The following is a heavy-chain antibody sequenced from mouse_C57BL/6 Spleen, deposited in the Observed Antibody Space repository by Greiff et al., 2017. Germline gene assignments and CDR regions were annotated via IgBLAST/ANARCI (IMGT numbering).Heavy chain of an antibody. CDR3: ARGGTSGWAY. D-gene: IGHD4-1*01. CDR1: GYTFTSYW. Sequence: QVQLQQPGAELVMPGASVKLSCKASGYTFTSYWMHWVKQRPGQGLEWIGEIDPSDSYTNYNQQFKGKSTLTVDKASSTAYMQLSSLTSEDSAVYCCARGGTSGWAYWGQGTLVTVSA. V-gene: IGHV1-69*01. J-gene: IGHJ3*01. CDR2: IDPSDSYT.